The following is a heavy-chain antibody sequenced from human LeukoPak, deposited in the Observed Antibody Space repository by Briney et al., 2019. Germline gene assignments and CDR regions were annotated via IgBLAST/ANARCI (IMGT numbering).Heavy chain of an antibody. CDR1: GYTFNGYY. D-gene: IGHD5-24*01. V-gene: IGHV1-2*02. CDR2: TNPNSGGT. J-gene: IGHJ4*02. CDR3: ARDPPVVEIATRISDY. Sequence: ASVKVSCKASGYTFNGYYMHWVRQAPGHGLEWMGRTNPNSGGTDYAQKFQGRVTMTSDTSISTAYMELSSLRSDDTAVYYCARDPPVVEIATRISDYWGQGTLVTVSS.